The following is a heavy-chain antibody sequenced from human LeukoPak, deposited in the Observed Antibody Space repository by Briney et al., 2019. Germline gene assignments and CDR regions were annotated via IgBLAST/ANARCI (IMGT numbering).Heavy chain of an antibody. V-gene: IGHV1-18*01. D-gene: IGHD6-19*01. J-gene: IGHJ6*02. CDR2: ISAYNGNT. Sequence: ASVKVSCKASGYTFTSYGISWVRQAPGQVLEWMGWISAYNGNTNYAQKLQGRVTMTTDTSTSTAYMELRSLRSDDTAVYYCARAQWLVRAVGDYYYGMDVWGQGTTVTVSS. CDR3: ARAQWLVRAVGDYYYGMDV. CDR1: GYTFTSYG.